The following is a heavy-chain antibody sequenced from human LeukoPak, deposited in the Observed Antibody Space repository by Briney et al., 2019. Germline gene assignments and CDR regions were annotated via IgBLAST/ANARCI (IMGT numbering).Heavy chain of an antibody. J-gene: IGHJ4*02. V-gene: IGHV3-48*03. D-gene: IGHD6-13*01. CDR1: GLTFRSYE. CDR2: ISGSGSTI. Sequence: GGSLRLSCAASGLTFRSYEMNWVRQAPGKGLEWVSYISGSGSTIYYADSVKGRFTISRDNAKNSLYLQMNSLRAEDTAVYYCAKGGGTGYSSSWYSNWGQGTLVTVSS. CDR3: AKGGGTGYSSSWYSN.